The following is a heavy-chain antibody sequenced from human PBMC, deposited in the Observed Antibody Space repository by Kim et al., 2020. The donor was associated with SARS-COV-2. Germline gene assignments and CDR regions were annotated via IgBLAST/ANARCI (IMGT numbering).Heavy chain of an antibody. Sequence: GGSLRLSCAASGFTFSSYGMHWVRQAPGKGLEWVAVISYDGSNKYYADSVKGRFTISRDNSKNTLYLQMNSLRAEDTAVYYCAKDLSYSSSWDYYYYGM. D-gene: IGHD6-13*01. V-gene: IGHV3-30*18. J-gene: IGHJ6*01. CDR2: ISYDGSNK. CDR1: GFTFSSYG. CDR3: AKDLSYSSSWDYYYYGM.